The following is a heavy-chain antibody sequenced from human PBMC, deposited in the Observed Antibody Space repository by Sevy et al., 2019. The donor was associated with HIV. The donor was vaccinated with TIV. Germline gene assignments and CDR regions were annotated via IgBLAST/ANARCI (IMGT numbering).Heavy chain of an antibody. V-gene: IGHV1-18*01. CDR1: GYTFSNYG. J-gene: IGHJ4*02. CDR2: ISAYTGAT. D-gene: IGHD2-8*01. Sequence: ASVKVSCKASGYTFSNYGINWVRQTPGQGLEWMGWISAYTGATNYSQKFQDRVTMTTDTSTSTAYMELRSLTSDDTAVYYCARDFSSYCPNDVYSNFDYWGQGTLVTVSS. CDR3: ARDFSSYCPNDVYSNFDY.